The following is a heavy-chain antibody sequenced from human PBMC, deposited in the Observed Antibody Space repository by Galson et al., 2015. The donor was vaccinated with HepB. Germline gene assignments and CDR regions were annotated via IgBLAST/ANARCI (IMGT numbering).Heavy chain of an antibody. CDR3: ARDNSPLGYYYGMDV. CDR2: IYYDGSKK. V-gene: IGHV3-33*08. CDR1: GFTFSSYG. Sequence: SLRLSCAASGFTFSSYGMHWVRQAPGKGLEWVAVIYYDGSKKYYADSVKGRFTISRDNSKNTLYLQMNSQRVEDTAVYYCARDNSPLGYYYGMDVWGQGTTVSVSS. J-gene: IGHJ6*02. D-gene: IGHD3-22*01.